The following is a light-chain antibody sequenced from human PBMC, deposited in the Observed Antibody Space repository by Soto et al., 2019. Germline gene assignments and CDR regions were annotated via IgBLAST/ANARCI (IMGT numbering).Light chain of an antibody. J-gene: IGKJ1*01. CDR2: AAS. V-gene: IGKV1-27*01. Sequence: DIQMTQSPSSLSASVGDRVTITCRASQGISTYLVWYQQKPGTVPKLLIFAASTLLSGVPSRFSGSGSGTDFTLTISSLQPEDVATYYCQNYIGAPWTFGQGTKVEIK. CDR3: QNYIGAPWT. CDR1: QGISTY.